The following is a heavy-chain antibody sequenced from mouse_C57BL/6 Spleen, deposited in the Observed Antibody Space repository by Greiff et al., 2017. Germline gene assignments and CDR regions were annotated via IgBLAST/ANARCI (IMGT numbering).Heavy chain of an antibody. CDR2: IDPSDSYT. CDR1: GYTFTSYW. CDR3: ARWGTGTGENYAMDY. D-gene: IGHD4-1*01. Sequence: QVQLQQPGAELVMPGASVKLSCKASGYTFTSYWMHWVKQRPGQGLEWIGEIDPSDSYTNYNQKFKGKSTLTGDKSSSTAYMQLSSLTSEDSAVYYCARWGTGTGENYAMDYWGQGTSVTVSS. J-gene: IGHJ4*01. V-gene: IGHV1-69*01.